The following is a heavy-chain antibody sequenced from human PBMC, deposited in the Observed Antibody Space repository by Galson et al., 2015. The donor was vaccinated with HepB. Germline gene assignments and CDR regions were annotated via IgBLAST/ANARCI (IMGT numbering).Heavy chain of an antibody. D-gene: IGHD1-26*01. CDR3: ARDIVPVGVGLGFLDL. V-gene: IGHV3-30-3*01. Sequence: SLRLSCAASGFTFSSYAMHWVRQAPGKGLEWVAVISYDGSNKYYADSVKGRFTISRDDSKNTLSLRMNSLRAEDTAVYYCARDIVPVGVGLGFLDLWGQGTLVTVSS. J-gene: IGHJ4*02. CDR2: ISYDGSNK. CDR1: GFTFSSYA.